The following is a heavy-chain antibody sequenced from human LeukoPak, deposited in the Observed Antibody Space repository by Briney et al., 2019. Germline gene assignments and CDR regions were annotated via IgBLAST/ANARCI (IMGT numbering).Heavy chain of an antibody. CDR2: ISSFSSYR. CDR1: GFTFSTYG. Sequence: AGSLTLSCEASGFTFSTYGIIWVRQAPGPGPEWVSSISSFSSYRHYADAVKGRFTISRDNTKNSLYSQMESLRVEDTGVYYCARNHTPQYDFWTASIWGQGTLVAVPS. CDR3: ARNHTPQYDFWTASI. V-gene: IGHV3-21*01. J-gene: IGHJ4*02. D-gene: IGHD3-3*01.